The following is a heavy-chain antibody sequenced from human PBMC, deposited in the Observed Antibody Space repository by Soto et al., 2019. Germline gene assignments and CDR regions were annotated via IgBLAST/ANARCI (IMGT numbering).Heavy chain of an antibody. CDR3: ARVILGGYSYGNDAFDI. CDR2: ISYDGSNK. D-gene: IGHD5-18*01. J-gene: IGHJ3*02. Sequence: GGSLRLSCAASGFTFSSYAMHWVRQAPGKGLEWVAVISYDGSNKYYADSVKGRFTISRDNSKNTLYLQMNSLRAEDTAVYYCARVILGGYSYGNDAFDIWGQGTMVTVSS. V-gene: IGHV3-30-3*01. CDR1: GFTFSSYA.